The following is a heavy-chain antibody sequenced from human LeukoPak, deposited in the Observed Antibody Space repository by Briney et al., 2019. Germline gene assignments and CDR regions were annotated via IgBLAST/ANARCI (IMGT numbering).Heavy chain of an antibody. Sequence: SETLSLTCTVSGGSISSYYWSWIRQPPGKGLEWIGYIYYSGSTNYNPSLKSRVTISVDTSKNQFSLKLSSVTAADTAVYYCARGWATYAFDIWGQGTMVTVSS. CDR2: IYYSGST. D-gene: IGHD5-12*01. J-gene: IGHJ3*02. V-gene: IGHV4-59*01. CDR1: GGSISSYY. CDR3: ARGWATYAFDI.